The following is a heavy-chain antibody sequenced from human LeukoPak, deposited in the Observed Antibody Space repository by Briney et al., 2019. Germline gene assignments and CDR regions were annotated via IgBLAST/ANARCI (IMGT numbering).Heavy chain of an antibody. CDR1: GGSISSYY. D-gene: IGHD3-10*01. CDR2: IYTSGST. J-gene: IGHJ5*02. V-gene: IGHV4-4*07. Sequence: PSETLSLTCTVSGGSISSYYWSWIRQPAGKGLEWIGRIYTSGSTNYNPPLKSRVTMSVDTSKNQFSLKLSSVTAADTAVYYCARDKRSYGSGSSDLYNWFDPWGQGTLVTVSS. CDR3: ARDKRSYGSGSSDLYNWFDP.